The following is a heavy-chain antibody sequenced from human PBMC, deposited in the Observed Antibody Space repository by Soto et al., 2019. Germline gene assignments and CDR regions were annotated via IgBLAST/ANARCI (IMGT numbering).Heavy chain of an antibody. D-gene: IGHD2-21*02. V-gene: IGHV3-23*01. CDR1: GFTFSSYA. J-gene: IGHJ4*02. Sequence: EVQLLESGGGLVQPGGSLRLSCAASGFTFSSYAMSWVRQAPGKGLEWVSAISGSGGSTYYADSVKGRFTISRDNSKNTLYLQVNSLRAEDTAVYYCAKTFLDGGNSDYFDYWGQGTLVTVSS. CDR2: ISGSGGST. CDR3: AKTFLDGGNSDYFDY.